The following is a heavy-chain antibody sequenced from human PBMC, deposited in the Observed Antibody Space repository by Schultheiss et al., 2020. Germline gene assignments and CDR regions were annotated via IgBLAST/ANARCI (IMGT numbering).Heavy chain of an antibody. CDR1: GGSISSGGYY. Sequence: SQTLSLTCTVSGGSISSGGYYWSWIRQHPGKGLEWIGYIYYSGSTYYNPSLKSRVTISVDTSKNQFSLELTSVTAADTAIYYCAISRGTTGQMDVWGKGTSVTVSS. CDR3: AISRGTTGQMDV. V-gene: IGHV4-31*03. CDR2: IYYSGST. J-gene: IGHJ6*04. D-gene: IGHD1-14*01.